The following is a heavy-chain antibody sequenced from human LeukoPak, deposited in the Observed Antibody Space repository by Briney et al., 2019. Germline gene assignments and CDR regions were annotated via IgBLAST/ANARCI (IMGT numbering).Heavy chain of an antibody. Sequence: SETLSLTCAVYGGSFSGYYWSWIRQPPGKGLEWIGGINHSGSTNYNPSLKSRVTISVDTSKNQFSLKLSSVTAADTAVYYCARDGLEIVVVPAAMRPPRGNWFDPWGQGTLVTVSS. CDR2: INHSGST. D-gene: IGHD2-2*03. J-gene: IGHJ5*02. CDR1: GGSFSGYY. V-gene: IGHV4-34*01. CDR3: ARDGLEIVVVPAAMRPPRGNWFDP.